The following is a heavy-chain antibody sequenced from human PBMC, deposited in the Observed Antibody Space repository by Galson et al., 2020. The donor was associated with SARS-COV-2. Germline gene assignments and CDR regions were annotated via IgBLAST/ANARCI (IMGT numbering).Heavy chain of an antibody. D-gene: IGHD3-10*01. Sequence: SETLSLTCTVSGGSISSGDYYWSWIRQPPGKGLDWIGYIYYSGSTYYNPSLKSRVTISVDTSKNQFSMKLSSVTAADPAVYYCASGMVRGVIFDYWGQGTLVTVSS. CDR1: GGSISSGDYY. V-gene: IGHV4-30-4*01. CDR3: ASGMVRGVIFDY. J-gene: IGHJ4*02. CDR2: IYYSGST.